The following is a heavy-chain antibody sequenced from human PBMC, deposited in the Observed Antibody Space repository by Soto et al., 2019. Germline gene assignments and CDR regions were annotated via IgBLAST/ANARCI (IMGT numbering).Heavy chain of an antibody. Sequence: GESLKISCKASGYTFTSYGISWVRQAPGQGLEWMGWISAYNGNTNYAQKLQGRVTMTTDTSTSTAYMELRSLRSDDTAVYYCARDKGGYYDFWSGYGLHVWFDPWGQGTLVTVSS. CDR3: ARDKGGYYDFWSGYGLHVWFDP. V-gene: IGHV1-18*01. D-gene: IGHD3-3*01. CDR2: ISAYNGNT. J-gene: IGHJ5*02. CDR1: GYTFTSYG.